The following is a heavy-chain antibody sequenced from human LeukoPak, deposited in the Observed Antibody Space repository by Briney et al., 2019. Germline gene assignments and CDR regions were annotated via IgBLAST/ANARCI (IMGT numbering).Heavy chain of an antibody. Sequence: GGSLRLSCAASGFTFSSYEMNWVRQAPGKGLEWVSYISSSGSTIYYADSVKGRFTIPRDNAKNSLYLQMNSLRAEDTAVYYCARDGYYGSSYAFDIWGQGTMVTVSS. D-gene: IGHD3-10*01. V-gene: IGHV3-48*03. CDR2: ISSSGSTI. CDR1: GFTFSSYE. CDR3: ARDGYYGSSYAFDI. J-gene: IGHJ3*02.